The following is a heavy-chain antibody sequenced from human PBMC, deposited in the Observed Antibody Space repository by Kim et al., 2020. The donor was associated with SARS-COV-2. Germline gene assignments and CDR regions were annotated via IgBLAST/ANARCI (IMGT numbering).Heavy chain of an antibody. D-gene: IGHD6-13*01. CDR2: ISSSSSYI. CDR3: ARDVSRIAAAAQGGMDV. J-gene: IGHJ6*02. Sequence: GGSLRLSCAASGFTFSSYSMNWVRQAPGKGLEWVSSISSSSSYIYYADSVKGRFTISRDNAKNSLYLQMNSLRAEDTAVYYCARDVSRIAAAAQGGMDVWGQGTTVTVSS. CDR1: GFTFSSYS. V-gene: IGHV3-21*01.